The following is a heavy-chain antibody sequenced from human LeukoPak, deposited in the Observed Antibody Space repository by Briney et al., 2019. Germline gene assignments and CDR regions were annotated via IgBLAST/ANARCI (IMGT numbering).Heavy chain of an antibody. CDR2: P. CDR3: ARVAPNYDSLTGYCRGAFDL. D-gene: IGHD3-9*01. J-gene: IGHJ3*01. V-gene: IGHV4/OR15-8*02. Sequence: PYYTPSLKSRVTILIDTSKSQFSLKLSSVTAADTAVYYCARVAPNYDSLTGYCRGAFDLWGQGTMVTVSS.